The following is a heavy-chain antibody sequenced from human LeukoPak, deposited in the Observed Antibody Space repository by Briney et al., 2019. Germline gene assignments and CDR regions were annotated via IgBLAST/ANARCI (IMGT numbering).Heavy chain of an antibody. D-gene: IGHD1-14*01. CDR2: ISYDGSNK. Sequence: GGSLRLSCAASGFTFSSYGMHWVRQAPGKGLEWVAVISYDGSNKYYADSVKGRFTISRDNSKNTLYLQMNSLRAEDTAVYYCAKGSTIPREIDYWGQGTLVTVSS. V-gene: IGHV3-30*18. J-gene: IGHJ4*02. CDR1: GFTFSSYG. CDR3: AKGSTIPREIDY.